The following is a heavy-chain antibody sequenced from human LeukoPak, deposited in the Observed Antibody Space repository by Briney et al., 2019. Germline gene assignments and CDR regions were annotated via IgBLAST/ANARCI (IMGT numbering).Heavy chain of an antibody. V-gene: IGHV3-21*06. CDR1: GFTFSSYD. Sequence: PGGSLRLSCAASGFTFSSYDMSCVRQAPGQGLEWVSMISSSSSYIYYADSVKGRFTISRDNAKNSLYLQMNSLRAEDTAVYYCARDEKSCSSSSCYYKYWGQGTLVTVSS. CDR3: ARDEKSCSSSSCYYKY. CDR2: ISSSSSYI. J-gene: IGHJ4*02. D-gene: IGHD2-2*01.